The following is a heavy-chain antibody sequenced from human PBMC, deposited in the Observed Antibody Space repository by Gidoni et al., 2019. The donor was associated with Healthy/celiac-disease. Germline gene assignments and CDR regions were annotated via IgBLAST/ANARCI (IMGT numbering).Heavy chain of an antibody. V-gene: IGHV3-30*18. D-gene: IGHD3-10*01. J-gene: IGHJ5*02. CDR1: GFTFSSYG. CDR2: ISYDGSKK. Sequence: QVQLVESGGGVVQPGRSLRLSCAASGFTFSSYGMHWVRQAPGKGLEWVAVISYDGSKKYYADSVKGRFTISRDNSKNTLYLQMNSLRAEDTAVYYCAKGAWVGELSNWFDPWGQGTLVTVSS. CDR3: AKGAWVGELSNWFDP.